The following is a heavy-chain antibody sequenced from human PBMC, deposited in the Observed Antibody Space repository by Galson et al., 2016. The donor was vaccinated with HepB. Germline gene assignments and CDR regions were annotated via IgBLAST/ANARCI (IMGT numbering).Heavy chain of an antibody. V-gene: IGHV6-1*01. CDR2: TYYRSKWCH. CDR1: GDSVPSDSAT. D-gene: IGHD5-12*01. J-gene: IGHJ1*01. CDR3: ARGYDEDFHH. Sequence: CAISGDSVPSDSATWNWIRQSLSRGLQWLGRTYYRSKWCHDFAPSVKSRITINADTSKYQFSLQLDSVTPEDTAVYYCARGYDEDFHHWGQGTLVTVSS.